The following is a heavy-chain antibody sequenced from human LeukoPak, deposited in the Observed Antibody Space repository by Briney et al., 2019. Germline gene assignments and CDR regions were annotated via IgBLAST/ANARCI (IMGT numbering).Heavy chain of an antibody. CDR1: GYTFTGYY. Sequence: ASVTVSCKASGYTFTGYYMHWVRQAPGQGLEWMGWINPNSGGTNYAQKFQGRVTMTRDTSISTAYMEPSRLRSDDTAVYYCARQAGWSGAGGWFDPWGQGTLVTVSS. D-gene: IGHD4-23*01. V-gene: IGHV1-2*02. J-gene: IGHJ5*02. CDR3: ARQAGWSGAGGWFDP. CDR2: INPNSGGT.